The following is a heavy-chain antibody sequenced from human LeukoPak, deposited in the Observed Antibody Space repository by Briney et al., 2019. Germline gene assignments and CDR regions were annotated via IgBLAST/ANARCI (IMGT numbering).Heavy chain of an antibody. CDR3: ARGSMVRGVIGFDY. D-gene: IGHD3-10*01. V-gene: IGHV4-59*01. CDR1: GGSISSYY. J-gene: IGHJ4*02. Sequence: SETLSLTCTVSGGSISSYYWSWIRQPPGKGLEWIGYIYYSGSTNYNPSLKSRVTKSVDTSKNQFSLKLSSVTAANTAVYYCARGSMVRGVIGFDYWGQGTLVTVSS. CDR2: IYYSGST.